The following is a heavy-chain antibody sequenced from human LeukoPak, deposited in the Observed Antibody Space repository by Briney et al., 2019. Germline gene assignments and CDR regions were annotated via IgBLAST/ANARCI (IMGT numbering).Heavy chain of an antibody. V-gene: IGHV4-34*01. J-gene: IGHJ6*02. Sequence: SETLSLTCAVYGGSFSGYYWSWIRQPPGKGLEAWGEINHSGSTNYNPSLKSRVTISVDTSKNQFSLKLSSVTAADTAVYHCASRLHCSSTSCHNYYYYGMDVWGQGTTVTVSS. CDR3: ASRLHCSSTSCHNYYYYGMDV. CDR2: INHSGST. D-gene: IGHD2-2*02. CDR1: GGSFSGYY.